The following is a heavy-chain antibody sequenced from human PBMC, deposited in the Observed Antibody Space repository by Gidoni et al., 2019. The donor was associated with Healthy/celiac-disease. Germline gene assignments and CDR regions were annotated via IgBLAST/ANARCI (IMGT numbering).Heavy chain of an antibody. Sequence: QLQLQESGPGLVKPSETLSLTCTVSGGSISSSSYYWGWIRQPPGKGLEWIGSIYYSGSTYYNPSLKSRVTISVDTSKNQFSLKLSSVTAADTAVYYCARHGEYSGYDRIDPWGQGTLVTVSS. CDR1: GGSISSSSYY. CDR2: IYYSGST. CDR3: ARHGEYSGYDRIDP. J-gene: IGHJ5*02. D-gene: IGHD5-12*01. V-gene: IGHV4-39*01.